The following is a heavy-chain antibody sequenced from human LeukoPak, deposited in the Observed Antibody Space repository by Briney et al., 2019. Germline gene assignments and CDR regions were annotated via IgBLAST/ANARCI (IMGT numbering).Heavy chain of an antibody. Sequence: PSETLSLTCTVSGGSISSYYWSWIQQPPGKGLEWIGYIYYSGSTNYNPSLKSRVTISVDTSKNQFSLKLSSVTAADTAVYYCARRSIVGATLHAFDIWGQGTMVTVSS. CDR3: ARRSIVGATLHAFDI. J-gene: IGHJ3*02. CDR1: GGSISSYY. CDR2: IYYSGST. D-gene: IGHD1-26*01. V-gene: IGHV4-59*08.